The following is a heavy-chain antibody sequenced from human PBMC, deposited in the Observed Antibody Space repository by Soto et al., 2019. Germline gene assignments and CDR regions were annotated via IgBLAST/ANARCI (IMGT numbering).Heavy chain of an antibody. CDR3: ARTSYYDIGGMDV. Sequence: EVQLVESGGGLVQPGGSLRLSCAASGFTFSTYEMHWVHQATGKGLEWVSGIGTAGDTDYPGSVKGRFTISRENAKNSLYLQMNSLRAEDTAVYYCARTSYYDIGGMDVWGQGTTVTVSS. J-gene: IGHJ6*02. D-gene: IGHD3-9*01. CDR1: GFTFSTYE. CDR2: IGTAGDT. V-gene: IGHV3-13*01.